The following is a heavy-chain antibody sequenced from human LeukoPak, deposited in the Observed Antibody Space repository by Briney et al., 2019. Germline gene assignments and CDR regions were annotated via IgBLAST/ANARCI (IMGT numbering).Heavy chain of an antibody. Sequence: GRSLRLSCAATGFTFSNYAIHWGRQAPGKGLEWVAFISDDGSRQHYADSVKGRFTISRDNSKNTLNLQMNSLRAEDTAVYYCARALVGATGYWGQGTLVTVSS. D-gene: IGHD1-26*01. CDR3: ARALVGATGY. V-gene: IGHV3-30-3*01. CDR1: GFTFSNYA. J-gene: IGHJ4*02. CDR2: ISDDGSRQ.